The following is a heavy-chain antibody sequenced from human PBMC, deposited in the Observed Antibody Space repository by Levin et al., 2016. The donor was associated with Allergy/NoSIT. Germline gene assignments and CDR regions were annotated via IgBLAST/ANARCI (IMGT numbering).Heavy chain of an antibody. Sequence: GESLKISCKASGYSFTSYWSGWVRQKPGQGLEWVGTIYPGDSDVRYSPSLQGQVTISADKSTSTVYLQWRGLKASDTAMYYCVRRERSTVGENYHFHGIDVWGPGTTVTVSS. V-gene: IGHV5-51*01. CDR1: GYSFTSYW. CDR3: VRRERSTVGENYHFHGIDV. CDR2: IYPGDSDV. J-gene: IGHJ6*02. D-gene: IGHD1-7*01.